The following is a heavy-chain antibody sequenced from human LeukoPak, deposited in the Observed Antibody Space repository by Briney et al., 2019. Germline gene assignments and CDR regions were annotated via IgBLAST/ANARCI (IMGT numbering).Heavy chain of an antibody. V-gene: IGHV3-53*01. D-gene: IGHD5-18*01. Sequence: GGSLRLSCAASGFTFSDYYMSWIRQAPGKGLEWVSVTYAGGSTYYADSVKGRFTISRDNSKNTLYLQLNSLRAEDTAVYYCAKKRGYNYGYDYWGQGTLVTVSS. CDR2: TYAGGST. CDR3: AKKRGYNYGYDY. CDR1: GFTFSDYY. J-gene: IGHJ4*02.